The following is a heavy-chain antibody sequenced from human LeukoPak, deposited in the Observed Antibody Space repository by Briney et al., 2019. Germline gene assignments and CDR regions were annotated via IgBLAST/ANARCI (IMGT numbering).Heavy chain of an antibody. CDR3: ATGHSGSYPYYFDY. Sequence: ASVKVSCKVSGYTLTELSMHWVRQAPGKGLEWMGGLDPEDGETIYAQKFQGRVTMTEDTSTDTAYMELSSLRSEDTAVYYCATGHSGSYPYYFDYWGQGTLVTVSS. D-gene: IGHD1-26*01. J-gene: IGHJ4*02. V-gene: IGHV1-24*01. CDR2: LDPEDGET. CDR1: GYTLTELS.